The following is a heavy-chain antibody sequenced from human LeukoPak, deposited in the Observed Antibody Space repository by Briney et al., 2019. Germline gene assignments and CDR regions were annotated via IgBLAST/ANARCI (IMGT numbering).Heavy chain of an antibody. J-gene: IGHJ3*02. Sequence: SETLSLTCTVSGGSISSSSYYWGWIRQPPGKGLKWIGSIYYSGSTYYNPSLKSRVTISVDTSKNQFSLKLSSVTAADTAVYYCARARNYYDSSGFYYEGDAFDIWGQGTMVTVSS. V-gene: IGHV4-39*07. CDR3: ARARNYYDSSGFYYEGDAFDI. D-gene: IGHD3-22*01. CDR2: IYYSGST. CDR1: GGSISSSSYY.